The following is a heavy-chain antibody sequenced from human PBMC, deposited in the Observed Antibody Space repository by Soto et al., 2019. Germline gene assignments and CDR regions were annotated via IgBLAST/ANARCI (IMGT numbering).Heavy chain of an antibody. CDR3: AISPLAAGDYYYYYMDV. D-gene: IGHD6-13*01. V-gene: IGHV1-3*01. Sequence: GASVKVSCKASGYTFTSYAMHWVRQAPGQRLEWMGWINAGNGNTKYSQKFQGRVTITRDTSASTAYMELSSLRSEDTAVYYCAISPLAAGDYYYYYMDVWGKGTTVTVSS. J-gene: IGHJ6*03. CDR1: GYTFTSYA. CDR2: INAGNGNT.